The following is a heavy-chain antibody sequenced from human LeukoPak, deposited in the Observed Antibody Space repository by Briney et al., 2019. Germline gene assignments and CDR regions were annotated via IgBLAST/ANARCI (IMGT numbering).Heavy chain of an antibody. J-gene: IGHJ5*02. D-gene: IGHD6-13*01. Sequence: GGSLRLSCAASGFTCSSYAMSWVRRAPGKELEWVSAISGSGGSTYYADSVKGRFTISRDNSKNTLYLQMNSLRAEDTAVYYCAKTDSSSWYVSNWFDPWGQGTLVTVSS. CDR2: ISGSGGST. CDR3: AKTDSSSWYVSNWFDP. CDR1: GFTCSSYA. V-gene: IGHV3-23*01.